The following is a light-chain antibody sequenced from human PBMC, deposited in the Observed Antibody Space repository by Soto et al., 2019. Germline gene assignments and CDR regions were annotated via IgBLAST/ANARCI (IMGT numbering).Light chain of an antibody. J-gene: IGKJ1*01. CDR3: QQLNSFPPT. V-gene: IGKV1-9*01. Sequence: DIQLTQSPSFLSASVGDRVTITCRAGQGISSHLTWYQQKPGKAPKLLIYAASTLQSGVPSRFSGRGSGTEFTLTISRLEPEDFATYYCQQLNSFPPTFGHGTTVEIK. CDR1: QGISSH. CDR2: AAS.